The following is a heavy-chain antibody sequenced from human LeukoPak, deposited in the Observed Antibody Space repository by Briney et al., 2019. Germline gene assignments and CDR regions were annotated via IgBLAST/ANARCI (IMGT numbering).Heavy chain of an antibody. CDR2: INHSGST. J-gene: IGHJ5*02. D-gene: IGHD6-19*01. V-gene: IGHV4-34*01. CDR3: ARGGIAVA. CDR1: GGSFSGYY. Sequence: SETLSLTCAGYGGSFSGYYWSWIRQPPGKGLEWIGEINHSGSTNYDPSLKSRVTISVDTSKNQFSLKLSSVTAADTAVYYCARGGIAVAWGQGTLVTVSS.